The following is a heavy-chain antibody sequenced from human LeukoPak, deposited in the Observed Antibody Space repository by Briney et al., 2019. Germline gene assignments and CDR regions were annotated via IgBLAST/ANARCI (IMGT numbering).Heavy chain of an antibody. V-gene: IGHV3-7*01. CDR3: APPPIAATGN. D-gene: IGHD6-13*01. CDR1: GFIFNDFW. CDR2: IRQDGAAK. Sequence: GGSLRLSCTASGFIFNDFWMSWVRQAPGEGLERVANIRQDGAAKNYVDSVKGRFTISRDNAKKSLYLQMNSLRAEDTAVYYCAPPPIAATGNWGQGTLVTVSS. J-gene: IGHJ4*02.